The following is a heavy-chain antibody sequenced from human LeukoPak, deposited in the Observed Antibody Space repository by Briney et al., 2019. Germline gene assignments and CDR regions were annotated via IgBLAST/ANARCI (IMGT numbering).Heavy chain of an antibody. V-gene: IGHV3-23*01. CDR3: AKEVYSGYGPFDY. Sequence: GGSLRLSCAASGFTFSSYDMNWVRQAPGKGLEWVSAISSSGGSTYYADSVKGRFTISRDSSKNTLYLQMNSLRAEDTAVYYCAKEVYSGYGPFDYWGQGTLVTVSS. J-gene: IGHJ4*02. CDR1: GFTFSSYD. D-gene: IGHD5-12*01. CDR2: ISSSGGST.